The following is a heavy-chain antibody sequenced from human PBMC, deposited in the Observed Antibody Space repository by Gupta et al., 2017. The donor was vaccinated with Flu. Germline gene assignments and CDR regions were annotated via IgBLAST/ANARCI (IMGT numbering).Heavy chain of an antibody. D-gene: IGHD3-16*01. J-gene: IGHJ6*02. CDR2: IDWDDDK. V-gene: IGHV2-70*01. CDR3: ARIRGDDPRNWAWGYYYGMDV. CDR1: GFSLSTSGMC. Sequence: QVTLRESGPALVKPTPTLTLTCTFSGFSLSTSGMCVSWIRQLPGKALEWLEVIDWDDDKYYSTSLKTRLNISKDTSKNQVVLTMTNMDPVDTATYYCARIRGDDPRNWAWGYYYGMDVWGQGTTVTVAS.